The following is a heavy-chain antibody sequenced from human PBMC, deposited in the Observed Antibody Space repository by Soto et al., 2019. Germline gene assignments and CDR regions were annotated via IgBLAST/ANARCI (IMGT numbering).Heavy chain of an antibody. V-gene: IGHV1-3*04. D-gene: IGHD2-2*01. CDR3: ARAGDDCSAANCYVIDY. J-gene: IGHJ4*02. Sequence: QVQLVQSGAEVKKPGASVKVSCKASGYTFTRYAMHWVRQAPGQTLEWMGWINSGKGNTKYSEKFQGRVTITSDTSASTAYMDLSSLRSEDTAMYYCARAGDDCSAANCYVIDYWGQGTLVTVSS. CDR1: GYTFTRYA. CDR2: INSGKGNT.